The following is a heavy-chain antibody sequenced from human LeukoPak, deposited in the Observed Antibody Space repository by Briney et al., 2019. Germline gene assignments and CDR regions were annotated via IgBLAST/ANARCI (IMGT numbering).Heavy chain of an antibody. J-gene: IGHJ4*02. CDR3: ATHQWLVPEPFDY. D-gene: IGHD6-19*01. Sequence: QTGGSLRLSCAASGFTFSSYAMSWVRQAPGKGLEWVSAISGSGGSTYYADSVKGRFTISRDNSKNTLYLQMNSLRAEDTAVYYCATHQWLVPEPFDYWGQGTLVTVSS. CDR2: ISGSGGST. CDR1: GFTFSSYA. V-gene: IGHV3-23*01.